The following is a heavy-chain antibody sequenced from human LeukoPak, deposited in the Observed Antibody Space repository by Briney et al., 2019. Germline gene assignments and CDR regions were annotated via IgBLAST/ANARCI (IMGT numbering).Heavy chain of an antibody. CDR3: ARDLREYYFDRSGFSLGH. J-gene: IGHJ4*02. CDR2: ISWHGDTE. D-gene: IGHD3-22*01. V-gene: IGHV3-30*06. Sequence: GRSLRLSCAASGFTFNTYGMNWVRQAPGKGLEWVAIISWHGDTEFYGGSVKGRFAISRDNSKNMVYLQMNSLRTEDTAVYYCARDLREYYFDRSGFSLGHWGQGTLVIVSS. CDR1: GFTFNTYG.